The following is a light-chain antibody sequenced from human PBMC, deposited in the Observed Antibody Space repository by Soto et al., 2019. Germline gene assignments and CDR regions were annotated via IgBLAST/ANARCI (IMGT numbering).Light chain of an antibody. CDR1: QSISNY. CDR2: AAS. CDR3: HQSFSPLWT. V-gene: IGKV1-39*01. Sequence: DIQMTQSPSSLSASVGDRVTITCRASQSISNYLNWYQQKPGKAPKLLIYAASSMQSGVPSRFSGSVSETDFTLTISSLQPDDSATYYCHQSFSPLWTFGQGTKVEV. J-gene: IGKJ1*01.